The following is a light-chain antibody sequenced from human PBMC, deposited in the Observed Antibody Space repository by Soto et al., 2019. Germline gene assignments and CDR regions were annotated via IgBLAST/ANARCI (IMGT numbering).Light chain of an antibody. V-gene: IGKV3-20*01. Sequence: EIVLTQSPDTLSLSPGERATLSCRASQGVSSSDLAWYQQKPGQAPRLLIYAASSRATGIPDRFSGSGSGLALTLTLSRLAPEAFEVYYCQPYGSSRTFGQGTKVEIK. J-gene: IGKJ1*01. CDR3: QPYGSSRT. CDR1: QGVSSSD. CDR2: AAS.